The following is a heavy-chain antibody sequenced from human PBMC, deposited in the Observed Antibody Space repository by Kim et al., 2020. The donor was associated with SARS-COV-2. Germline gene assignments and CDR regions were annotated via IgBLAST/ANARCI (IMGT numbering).Heavy chain of an antibody. Sequence: GGSLRLSCAASGFTFSSYSMNWVRQAPGKGLEWVSSISSSSYIYYADSVKGRFTISRDNAKNSLYLQMNSLRAEDTAVYYCARVSLGYSYGFTDGDYWGQGTLVTVSS. D-gene: IGHD5-18*01. J-gene: IGHJ4*02. CDR1: GFTFSSYS. CDR3: ARVSLGYSYGFTDGDY. CDR2: ISSSSYI. V-gene: IGHV3-21*01.